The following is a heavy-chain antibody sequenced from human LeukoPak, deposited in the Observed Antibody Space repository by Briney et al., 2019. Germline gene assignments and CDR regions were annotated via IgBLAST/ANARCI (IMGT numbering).Heavy chain of an antibody. CDR2: INHSGST. CDR3: ARYYSSTPPYYFDY. Sequence: PSETLSLTCAVYGGPFSGYYWSWIRQPPGKGLEWIGEINHSGSTNYNPSLKSRVTISVDTSKNQFSLKLSSVTAADTAVYYCARYYSSTPPYYFDYWGQGTLVAVSS. J-gene: IGHJ4*02. V-gene: IGHV4-34*01. CDR1: GGPFSGYY. D-gene: IGHD6-19*01.